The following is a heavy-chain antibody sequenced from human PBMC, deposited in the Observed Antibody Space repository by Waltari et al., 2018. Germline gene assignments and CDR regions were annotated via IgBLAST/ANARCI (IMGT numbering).Heavy chain of an antibody. J-gene: IGHJ5*02. CDR2: VHGSGRT. CDR3: ARDRGRGLYLDT. V-gene: IGHV4-4*02. CDR1: GDSVSCADL. Sequence: QLQLLESGPGLVKPSETLSLSWAVSGDSVSCADLWSWVGQSPRKGLEWLGQVHGSGRTHYNSSFARPVSVSLDPPKNLVSLKVPSATSAATALYYCARDRGRGLYLDTWRPRTLVTVSP. D-gene: IGHD2-15*01.